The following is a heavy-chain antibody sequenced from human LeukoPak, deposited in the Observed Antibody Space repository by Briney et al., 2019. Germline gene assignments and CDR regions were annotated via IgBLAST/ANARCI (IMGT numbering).Heavy chain of an antibody. J-gene: IGHJ5*02. V-gene: IGHV1-69*06. Sequence: SVKVSCKASGGTFSSYAISWVRQAPGQGLEWMGGIIPTFGTANYAQKFQGRVTITADKSTSTAYMELSSLRSEDTAVYYRARDHCSGGSCYGGHWFDPWGQGTLVTVSS. CDR3: ARDHCSGGSCYGGHWFDP. CDR1: GGTFSSYA. CDR2: IIPTFGTA. D-gene: IGHD2-15*01.